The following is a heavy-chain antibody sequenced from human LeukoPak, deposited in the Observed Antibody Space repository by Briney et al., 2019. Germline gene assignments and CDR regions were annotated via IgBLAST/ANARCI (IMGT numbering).Heavy chain of an antibody. CDR2: IKQDGSEK. CDR1: GFTFNHSL. CDR3: VRALGSSSADY. V-gene: IGHV3-7*01. J-gene: IGHJ4*02. D-gene: IGHD6-6*01. Sequence: PGGSLRLSCAASGFTFNHSLMSWVRQAPGKGLEWVANIKQDGSEKYYVDSVEGRFTISRDNAKNSVSLQMNSLRGEDTAVYYCVRALGSSSADYWGQGTLVTVSS.